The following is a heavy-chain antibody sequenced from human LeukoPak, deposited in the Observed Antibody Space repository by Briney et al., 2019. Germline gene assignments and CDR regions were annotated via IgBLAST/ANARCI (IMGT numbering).Heavy chain of an antibody. V-gene: IGHV3-48*03. CDR1: GFTFSSYK. J-gene: IGHJ6*03. CDR3: AAPSPYSSRRNYYYYYMDV. Sequence: GGSLRLSCAASGFTFSSYKMNWVRQAPGKGLEWVSYISSSGSTIYYADSVKGRFTISRDNAKNSLYLQMNSLRAEDTAVYYCAAPSPYSSRRNYYYYYMDVWGKGTTVTISS. CDR2: ISSSGSTI. D-gene: IGHD6-13*01.